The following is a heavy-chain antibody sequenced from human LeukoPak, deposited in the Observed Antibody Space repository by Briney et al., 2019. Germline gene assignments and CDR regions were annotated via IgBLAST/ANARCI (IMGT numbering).Heavy chain of an antibody. CDR2: INPNSGGT. Sequence: GASVKVSCKASGYTFTGYYMHWVRQAPGQGLEWMGWINPNSGGTNYAQKFQGRVTMTRDTSISTAYMKLSRLRSDDTAVYYCARVPLYYYYYGMDVWGQGTTVTVSS. CDR1: GYTFTGYY. J-gene: IGHJ6*02. CDR3: ARVPLYYYYYGMDV. V-gene: IGHV1-2*02.